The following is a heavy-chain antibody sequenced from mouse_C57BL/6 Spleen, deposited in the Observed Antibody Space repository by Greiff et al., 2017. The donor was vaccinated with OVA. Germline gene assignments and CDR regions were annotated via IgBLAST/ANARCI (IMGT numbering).Heavy chain of an antibody. D-gene: IGHD1-1*01. CDR2: INYDGSST. CDR3: ARDLIYYYGSSFFDY. V-gene: IGHV5-16*01. CDR1: GFTFSDYY. Sequence: EVQVVESEGGLVQPGSSMKLSCTASGFTFSDYYMAWVRQVPEKGLEWVANINYDGSSTYYLDSLKSRFIISRDNAKNILYLQMSSLKSEDTATYYCARDLIYYYGSSFFDYWGQGTTLTVSS. J-gene: IGHJ2*01.